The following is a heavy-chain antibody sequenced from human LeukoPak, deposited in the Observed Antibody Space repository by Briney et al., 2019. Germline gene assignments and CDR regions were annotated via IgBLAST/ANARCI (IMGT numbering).Heavy chain of an antibody. V-gene: IGHV4-39*07. D-gene: IGHD3-10*01. CDR2: IYYSGST. J-gene: IGHJ4*02. Sequence: PSETLSFTCTVSGGSISSSSYYWGWIRQPPGKGLEWIGSIYYSGSTYYNPSLKSRVTISVDTSKNQFSLKLSSVTAADTAVYYCARDLDYGSGSLGYWGQGTLVTVSS. CDR3: ARDLDYGSGSLGY. CDR1: GGSISSSSYY.